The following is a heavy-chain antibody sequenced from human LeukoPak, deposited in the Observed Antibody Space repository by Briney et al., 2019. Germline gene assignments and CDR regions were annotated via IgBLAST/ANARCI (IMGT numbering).Heavy chain of an antibody. J-gene: IGHJ6*03. CDR3: ARVSTVTTEVDYYYYMDV. V-gene: IGHV4-4*07. CDR2: IYTSGST. D-gene: IGHD4-17*01. Sequence: SETLSLTCTVSGGSISSYYWSWIRQPAGKGQEWIGRIYTSGSTNYNPSLKSRVTMSVDTSKNQFSLKLSSVTAADTAVYYCARVSTVTTEVDYYYYMDVWGKGTTVTISS. CDR1: GGSISSYY.